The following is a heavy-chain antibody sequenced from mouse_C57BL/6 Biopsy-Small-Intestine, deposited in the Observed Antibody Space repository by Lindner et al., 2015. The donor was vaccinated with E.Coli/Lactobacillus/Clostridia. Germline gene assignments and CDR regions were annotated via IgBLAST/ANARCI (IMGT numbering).Heavy chain of an antibody. CDR1: GYTFTGYW. Sequence: VQLQESGAELMKPGASVKLSCKAAGYTFTGYWIEWVKQRPGQGLEWIRENLPGSVSTNFNEKFKGKATFTADSSSNTAYMQLSSLTPEDSAIYYCARRFYYGSFDYWGQGTTLTVSS. CDR3: ARRFYYGSFDY. CDR2: NLPGSVST. V-gene: IGHV1-9*01. J-gene: IGHJ2*01. D-gene: IGHD1-1*01.